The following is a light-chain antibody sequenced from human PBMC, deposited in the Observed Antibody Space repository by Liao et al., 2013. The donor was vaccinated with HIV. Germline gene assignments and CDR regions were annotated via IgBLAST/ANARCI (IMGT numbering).Light chain of an antibody. CDR2: YDS. J-gene: IGLJ1*01. V-gene: IGLV3-1*01. Sequence: SDELTQPSSVSVSPGQTASITCSGDELGYKYASWYQQRPGQAPVVVIYYDSDRPSGIPERFSGSKSGNTATLTISGTQAMDEADYYCQVWDEFSTFVFGTGTKVTVL. CDR1: ELGYKY. CDR3: QVWDEFSTFV.